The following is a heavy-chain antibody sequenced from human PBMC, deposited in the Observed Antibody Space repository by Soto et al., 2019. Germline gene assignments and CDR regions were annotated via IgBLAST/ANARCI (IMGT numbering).Heavy chain of an antibody. J-gene: IGHJ4*02. CDR1: GYTFTSYY. Sequence: ASVKVSCKASGYTFTSYYMHWVRQAPGQGLEWMGIINPSGGSTSYAQKFQGRVTMTRDTSTSTVYMELSSLRSEDTAVYYCAKDRTYGDYVEGYFDYWGQGTLVTVSS. D-gene: IGHD4-17*01. CDR2: INPSGGST. CDR3: AKDRTYGDYVEGYFDY. V-gene: IGHV1-46*01.